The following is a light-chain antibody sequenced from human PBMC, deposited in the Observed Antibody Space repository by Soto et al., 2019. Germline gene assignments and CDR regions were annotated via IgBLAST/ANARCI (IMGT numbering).Light chain of an antibody. J-gene: IGLJ2*01. CDR2: EVS. Sequence: QSALTQPPSASGSPGQSVTIFCTGTSSDVGGYNYVSWYQQHPDKAPKLIIYEVSKRPSGVPDRFSGSKSGNTASLTVSGLQAEDEADYYCNSYAGSNNLLFGGGTKVTVL. CDR1: SSDVGGYNY. V-gene: IGLV2-8*01. CDR3: NSYAGSNNLL.